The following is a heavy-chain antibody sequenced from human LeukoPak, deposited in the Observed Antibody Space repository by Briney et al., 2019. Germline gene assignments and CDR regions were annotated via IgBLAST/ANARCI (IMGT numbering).Heavy chain of an antibody. Sequence: KPSAPLSLCCIVSGGSSSSYYWSWIRQPPGKGREGIGYIYYTGSTNYNPSLKSRVTISVDTSKNQLSLKLRSVTAADPAVYYCSRQDSGTYLNPLDIWGQGTVDTVSS. J-gene: IGHJ3*02. V-gene: IGHV4-59*08. CDR2: IYYTGST. D-gene: IGHD1-26*01. CDR3: SRQDSGTYLNPLDI. CDR1: GGSSSSYY.